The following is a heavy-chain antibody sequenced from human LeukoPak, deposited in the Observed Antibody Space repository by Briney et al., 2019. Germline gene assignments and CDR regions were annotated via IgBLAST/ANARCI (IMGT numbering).Heavy chain of an antibody. CDR2: IYYSGSP. V-gene: IGHV4-30-4*01. CDR3: AEVDRIISRGLDY. Sequence: SPETLSLTCTVPRGSLRGGNSYWRWIRQPRGKGMEWIGYIYYSGSPYYNPSLKSRVTISVEACKNQFSLRLSSATAPDTAVYYSAEVDRIISRGLDYWGQGNLVTVSS. CDR1: RGSLRGGNSY. D-gene: IGHD2-15*01. J-gene: IGHJ4*02.